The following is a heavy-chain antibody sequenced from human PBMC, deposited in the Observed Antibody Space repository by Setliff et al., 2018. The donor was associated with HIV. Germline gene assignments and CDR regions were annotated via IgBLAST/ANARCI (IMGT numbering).Heavy chain of an antibody. CDR2: VFHSGSA. V-gene: IGHV4-4*02. D-gene: IGHD3-10*01. CDR3: ARDHVFGSRTGFDP. Sequence: NPGGSLSLTCAVSGGPLNSRNWWSWVRQPPGKGLEWIGEVFHSGSANSNASLRSRVMISVDTSKNQFSLKLSAVTAADTAVYYCARDHVFGSRTGFDPWGPGILVTVSS. J-gene: IGHJ5*02. CDR1: GGPLNSRNW.